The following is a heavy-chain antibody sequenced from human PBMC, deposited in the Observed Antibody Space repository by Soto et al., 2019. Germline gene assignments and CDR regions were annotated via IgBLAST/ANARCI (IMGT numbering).Heavy chain of an antibody. V-gene: IGHV3-30-3*01. CDR2: ISYDGNKK. CDR3: PRDGPAGLVQWYYYYGLDV. D-gene: IGHD6-6*01. J-gene: IGHJ6*02. CDR1: GFTFSSYA. Sequence: GESLKISCAASGFTFSSYAMHWVRQAPGKGLEWVAVISYDGNKKYYADSVKGRFTIYRDNSKNTLYLQMNSLSAEDTAVYYCPRDGPAGLVQWYYYYGLDVWGQGTTVTVSS.